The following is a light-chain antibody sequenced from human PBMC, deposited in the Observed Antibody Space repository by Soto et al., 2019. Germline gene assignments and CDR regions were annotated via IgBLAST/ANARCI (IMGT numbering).Light chain of an antibody. CDR1: HNVSSY. CDR3: QQYGSSPTWT. Sequence: EIVLTQSPATLSLSPGERATLSCRASHNVSSYLAWYQQKPAQAPRLLIYGASTRATGIPDRFSGSGSGTDFTLTISRLEPEDSAVYYCQQYGSSPTWTFGQGTKVDIK. CDR2: GAS. V-gene: IGKV3-20*01. J-gene: IGKJ1*01.